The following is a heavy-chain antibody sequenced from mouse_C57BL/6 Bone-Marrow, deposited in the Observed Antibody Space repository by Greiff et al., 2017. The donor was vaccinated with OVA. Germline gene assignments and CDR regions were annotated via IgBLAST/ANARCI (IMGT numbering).Heavy chain of an antibody. Sequence: FTSYWMHWVKQRPGQGLEWIGEIDPSDSYTNYNQKFKGKSTLTVDKSSSTAYMQLSSLTSEDSAVYYCAREGLFLWYFDVWGTGTTVTVSS. V-gene: IGHV1-69*01. CDR3: AREGLFLWYFDV. CDR1: FTSYW. J-gene: IGHJ1*03. CDR2: IDPSDSYT. D-gene: IGHD3-3*01.